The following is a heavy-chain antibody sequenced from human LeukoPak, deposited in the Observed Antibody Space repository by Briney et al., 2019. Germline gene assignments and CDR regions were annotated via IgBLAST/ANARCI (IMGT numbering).Heavy chain of an antibody. CDR1: GYTFTSYD. D-gene: IGHD3-16*01. Sequence: GASVKVSCKASGYTFTSYDINWVRQATGQGLGWMGWMNPNSGNTGYAQKFQGRVTITRNTSISTAYMELSSLRSEDTAVYYCARASNLGGHYYYMDVWGKGTTVTVSS. CDR2: MNPNSGNT. J-gene: IGHJ6*03. CDR3: ARASNLGGHYYYMDV. V-gene: IGHV1-8*03.